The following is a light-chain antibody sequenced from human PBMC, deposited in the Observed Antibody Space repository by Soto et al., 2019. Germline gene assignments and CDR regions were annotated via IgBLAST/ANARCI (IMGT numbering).Light chain of an antibody. Sequence: QSVLTQPPSASGSPGQSVTISCTGTSSDVGGYNYVSWYQQHPGKAPKLILYEISERPSGVPDRFSGSKSGNTASLTVSGLQADDEADYYCSSYAGNNNCVFGTGTKLTVL. V-gene: IGLV2-8*01. J-gene: IGLJ1*01. CDR2: EIS. CDR3: SSYAGNNNCV. CDR1: SSDVGGYNY.